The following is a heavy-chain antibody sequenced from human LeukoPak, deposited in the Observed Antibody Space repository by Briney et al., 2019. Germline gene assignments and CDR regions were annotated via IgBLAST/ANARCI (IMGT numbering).Heavy chain of an antibody. CDR1: PFTFSKYW. CDR2: INSDGTVI. Sequence: GGSLRLSCAASPFTFSKYWMHWVRQAPGKGLDWVSRINSDGTVISYADSVKGRFTISRDNAKNTLYLQMNSLRVEDTAVYYCSRDFVGADDSSGQGTLVTV. J-gene: IGHJ5*01. V-gene: IGHV3-74*01. D-gene: IGHD1-26*01. CDR3: SRDFVGADDS.